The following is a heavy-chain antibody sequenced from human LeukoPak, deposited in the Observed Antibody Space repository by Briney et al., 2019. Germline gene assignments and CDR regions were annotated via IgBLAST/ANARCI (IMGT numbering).Heavy chain of an antibody. CDR3: ARRLEGSFDY. V-gene: IGHV4-39*01. CDR2: IYYSGST. Sequence: SETLSLTCTVSGGSISSSSYYWGWIRQPPGKGLEWIGSIYYSGSTYYNPSLKSRVTISVDTSKNQFSLKLSSVTAADTAVYYCARRLEGSFDYWGQGTLVTVSS. D-gene: IGHD3-10*01. CDR1: GGSISSSSYY. J-gene: IGHJ4*02.